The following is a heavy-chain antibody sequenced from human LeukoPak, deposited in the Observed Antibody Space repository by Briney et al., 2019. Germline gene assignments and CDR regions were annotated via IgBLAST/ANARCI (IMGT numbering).Heavy chain of an antibody. CDR2: IHHSGST. D-gene: IGHD2-2*01. V-gene: IGHV4-38-2*02. J-gene: IGHJ3*02. Sequence: SETLPLTCTVSGYSISSGYYWGWIRQPPGKGLEWIGSIHHSGSTYYNSSLKSRVTISVDTSKNQFSLKLSSVTAADTAVYYCARQLGYCSSISCSLGAFDIWGQGTMVTVSS. CDR3: ARQLGYCSSISCSLGAFDI. CDR1: GYSISSGYY.